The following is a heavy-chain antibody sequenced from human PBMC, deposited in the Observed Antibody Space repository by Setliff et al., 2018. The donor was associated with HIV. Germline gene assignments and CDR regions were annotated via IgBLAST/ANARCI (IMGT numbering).Heavy chain of an antibody. V-gene: IGHV4-39*01. Sequence: SETLSLTCTVSGGSIISSSYYWGWIRLPPGKGLEWIGSMYYRGTTCNNPSLKSRVTFSADTSKNQFSLNLNSVTATDTAVYFCARQGLTMNPGVPAPILYFFDYWGQGILVTVSS. J-gene: IGHJ4*02. CDR2: MYYRGTT. CDR3: ARQGLTMNPGVPAPILYFFDY. CDR1: GGSIISSSYY. D-gene: IGHD3-10*01.